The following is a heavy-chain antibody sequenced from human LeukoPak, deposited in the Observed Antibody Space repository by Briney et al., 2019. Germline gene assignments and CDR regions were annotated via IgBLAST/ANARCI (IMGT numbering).Heavy chain of an antibody. CDR3: ARGWHYYGSATVDY. J-gene: IGHJ4*02. Sequence: SETLSLTCAVYGGSFSGYHWTWIRQPPGKGLEWIGEINHSGSTNYNPSLKSRVTISVDTSKNQFSLKLSSVTAADTAVYYCARGWHYYGSATVDYWGQGTLVTVSS. D-gene: IGHD3-10*01. V-gene: IGHV4-34*01. CDR2: INHSGST. CDR1: GGSFSGYH.